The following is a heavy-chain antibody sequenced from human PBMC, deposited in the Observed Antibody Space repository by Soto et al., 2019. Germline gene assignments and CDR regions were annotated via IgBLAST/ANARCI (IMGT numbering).Heavy chain of an antibody. D-gene: IGHD6-19*01. V-gene: IGHV4-39*01. Sequence: SETLSLTCTVSGGSISSSSYYWGWIRQPPGKGLEWIGSIYYSGSTYYNPSLKSRVTISVDTSKSQFSLKLSSVTAADTAVYYCATTAGYSSGWYPNTLFDYWGQGTLVTVSS. CDR3: ATTAGYSSGWYPNTLFDY. CDR2: IYYSGST. J-gene: IGHJ4*02. CDR1: GGSISSSSYY.